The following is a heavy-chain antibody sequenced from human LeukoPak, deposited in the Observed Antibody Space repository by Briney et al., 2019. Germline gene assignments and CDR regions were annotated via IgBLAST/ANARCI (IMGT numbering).Heavy chain of an antibody. Sequence: PGGSLRLSCAASGFTFSSYGMHWVRQAPGKGLEWVAFIRYDGSNKYYADSVKGRFTISRDNSKNTLYLQMNSLRAEDTAVCYCAKDSWLPPHYFDYWGQGTLVTVSS. D-gene: IGHD5-18*01. CDR2: IRYDGSNK. CDR3: AKDSWLPPHYFDY. V-gene: IGHV3-30*02. J-gene: IGHJ4*02. CDR1: GFTFSSYG.